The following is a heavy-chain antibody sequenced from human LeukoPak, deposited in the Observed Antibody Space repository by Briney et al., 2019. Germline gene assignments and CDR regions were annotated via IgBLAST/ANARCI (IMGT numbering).Heavy chain of an antibody. CDR2: LTSDGGST. J-gene: IGHJ4*02. CDR1: GFTFSSYD. D-gene: IGHD6-19*01. CDR3: ARELVAGTLDY. Sequence: GGSLRLSCAASGFTFSSYDMSWVRQAPGKGLEWVSSLTSDGGSTEYADSVKGRFTISRDNSKNTLYLQMNSLRAEDTAVYYCARELVAGTLDYWGQGTLVTVSS. V-gene: IGHV3-23*01.